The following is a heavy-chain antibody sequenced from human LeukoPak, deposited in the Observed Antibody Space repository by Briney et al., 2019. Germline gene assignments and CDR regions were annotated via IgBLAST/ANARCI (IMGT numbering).Heavy chain of an antibody. CDR1: GFTFTSSA. CDR2: IVVGSGNT. J-gene: IGHJ4*02. D-gene: IGHD2-21*02. CDR3: TADTTYCDGDCLGY. V-gene: IGHV1-58*01. Sequence: ASVKVSCKASGFTFTSSAVQWVRQARGQRLEWIGWIVVGSGNTNYAQKFQGRVTITRDMSTSTSYMELSSLRSEDTAVYYCTADTTYCDGDCLGYWGQGTLVTVSS.